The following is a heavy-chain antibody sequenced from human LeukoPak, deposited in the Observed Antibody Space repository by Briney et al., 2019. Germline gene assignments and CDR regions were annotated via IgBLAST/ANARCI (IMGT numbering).Heavy chain of an antibody. CDR3: ARERNGMDV. CDR2: LSSSGSTR. J-gene: IGHJ6*02. V-gene: IGHV3-48*02. CDR1: GFTFSSYN. Sequence: GGSLRLSCAASGFTFSSYNMSWVRQAPGKGLECISYLSSSGSTRYYADSVKGRFTISRDTAKNSLYLQMNSLRDEDTAVYYCARERNGMDVWGQGTTVTVSS.